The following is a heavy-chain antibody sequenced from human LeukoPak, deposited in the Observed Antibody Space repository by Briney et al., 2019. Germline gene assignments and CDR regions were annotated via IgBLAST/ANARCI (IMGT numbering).Heavy chain of an antibody. CDR1: SGSFSDYY. Sequence: PSETLSLTCAVYSGSFSDYYWSWIRQPPGKGLEWIGEINHRGSTNYNPSLKSRVTISVDTSKNQFSLELNSVTAADTAVYYCATRGGNYYDSSGYFDYWARGTLVTVSS. CDR3: ATRGGNYYDSSGYFDY. J-gene: IGHJ4*02. D-gene: IGHD3-22*01. V-gene: IGHV4-34*01. CDR2: INHRGST.